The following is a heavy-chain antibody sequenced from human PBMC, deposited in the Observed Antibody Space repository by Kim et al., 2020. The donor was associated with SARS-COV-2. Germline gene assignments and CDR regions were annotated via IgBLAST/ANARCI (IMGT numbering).Heavy chain of an antibody. V-gene: IGHV4-59*08. Sequence: SETLSLTCTVSGGSIRSYYWSWIRQPPGKGLEWIGYIYYSGSTYYNPSLKSRVTISVDPSKNQFSLKLSSVAAADPAVYYCARQQNIWPYRAFDIWGQGT. D-gene: IGHD3-16*01. CDR2: IYYSGST. CDR1: GGSIRSYY. J-gene: IGHJ3*02. CDR3: ARQQNIWPYRAFDI.